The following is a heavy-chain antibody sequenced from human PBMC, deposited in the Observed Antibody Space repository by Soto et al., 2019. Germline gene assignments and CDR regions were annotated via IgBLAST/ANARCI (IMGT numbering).Heavy chain of an antibody. CDR3: AKSSGGACCSYYMDV. CDR2: INWNSGNI. CDR1: GFTFDDYA. D-gene: IGHD2-21*02. J-gene: IGHJ6*03. V-gene: IGHV3-9*01. Sequence: EVQLVESGGGLVQPGRSLRLSCAASGFTFDDYAMPWVRQAPGKGLEWVSGINWNSGNIGYADSVKGRFTISRDNAKNSLYLQMNSLRAEDTALYYCAKSSGGACCSYYMDVWGKGTTVTVSS.